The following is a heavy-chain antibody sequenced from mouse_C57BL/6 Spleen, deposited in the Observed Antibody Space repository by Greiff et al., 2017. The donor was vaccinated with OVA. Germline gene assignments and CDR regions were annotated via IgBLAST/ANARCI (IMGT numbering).Heavy chain of an antibody. D-gene: IGHD1-1*01. CDR3: ARCLITTVVATKAMDY. CDR1: GYTFTDYN. V-gene: IGHV1-22*01. J-gene: IGHJ4*01. Sequence: EVKLVESGPELVKPGASVKMSCKASGYTFTDYNMHWVKQSHGKSLEWIGYINPNNGGTSYNQKFKGKATLTVNKSSSTAYMELRSLTSEDSAVYYCARCLITTVVATKAMDYWGQGTSVTVSS. CDR2: INPNNGGT.